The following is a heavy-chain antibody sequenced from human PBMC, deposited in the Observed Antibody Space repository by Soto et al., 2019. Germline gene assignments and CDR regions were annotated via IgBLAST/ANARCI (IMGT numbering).Heavy chain of an antibody. J-gene: IGHJ4*02. CDR3: ANAARFCVGGPCHYFRY. D-gene: IGHD2-21*01. V-gene: IGHV3-23*01. CDR1: GFTFSHYA. Sequence: PGGSLRLSCAASGFTFSHYAMSWVRQAPGKGLEWVSVISGRADSTDYADSVKGRFTISRDNSMDTLFLQMNSLRAEDTAVYYCANAARFCVGGPCHYFRYLWQGTLVTVSS. CDR2: ISGRADST.